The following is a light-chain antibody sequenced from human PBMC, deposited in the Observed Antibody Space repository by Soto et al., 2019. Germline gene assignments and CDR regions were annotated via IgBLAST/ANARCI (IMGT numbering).Light chain of an antibody. V-gene: IGKV1-5*01. Sequence: DIQMTQSPSTLSASVGDRVTITCRASQSINNWLAWYQQKLGKAPKLLIFDASSLESGVPSRFSGSASGTEFTLTISSLQPDDFATYYCQQYNNYLYTFGQGTKLEIK. CDR3: QQYNNYLYT. CDR1: QSINNW. J-gene: IGKJ2*01. CDR2: DAS.